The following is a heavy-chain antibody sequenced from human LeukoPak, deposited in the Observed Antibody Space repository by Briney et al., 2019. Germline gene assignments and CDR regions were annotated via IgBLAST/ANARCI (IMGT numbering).Heavy chain of an antibody. Sequence: GESLKIPCQGSGYSFTGYWIGWVRQMPGKGLEWMGIIYPGDSDTIYSPSFQGHVTISADKSSSTAYLEWSSLKASDTAMYYCARDRDGYNLDFWGQGTMVTVS. CDR3: ARDRDGYNLDF. J-gene: IGHJ3*01. V-gene: IGHV5-51*01. CDR1: GYSFTGYW. CDR2: IYPGDSDT. D-gene: IGHD5-24*01.